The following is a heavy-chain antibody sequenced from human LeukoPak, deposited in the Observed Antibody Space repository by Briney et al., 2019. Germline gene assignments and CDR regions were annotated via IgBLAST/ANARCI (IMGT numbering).Heavy chain of an antibody. Sequence: SETLSLTCTVSGGSLSSYYWSWIRQPPGEGLEWIGYIYYSGSTNYNPSLKSRVTISVDTSKSQFSLKLSSVTAADTAVYYCARAIAARPNWFDPWGQGTLVTVSS. CDR3: ARAIAARPNWFDP. V-gene: IGHV4-59*01. CDR1: GGSLSSYY. J-gene: IGHJ5*02. CDR2: IYYSGST. D-gene: IGHD6-6*01.